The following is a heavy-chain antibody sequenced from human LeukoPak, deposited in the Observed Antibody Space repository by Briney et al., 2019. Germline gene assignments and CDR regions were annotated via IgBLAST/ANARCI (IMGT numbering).Heavy chain of an antibody. D-gene: IGHD3-10*01. Sequence: SETLSLTCAVYGGSFSGYYWSWIRQPPGKGLEWIGEINHSGSTNYNPSLKSRVTISVDTSKNQFSLKPSSVTAADTAVYYCARCYGSGSYNWFDPWGQGTLVTVSS. J-gene: IGHJ5*02. CDR1: GGSFSGYY. V-gene: IGHV4-34*01. CDR2: INHSGST. CDR3: ARCYGSGSYNWFDP.